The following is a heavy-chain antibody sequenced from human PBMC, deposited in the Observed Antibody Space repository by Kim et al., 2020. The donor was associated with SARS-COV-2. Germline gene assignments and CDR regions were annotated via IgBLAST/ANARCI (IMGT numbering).Heavy chain of an antibody. D-gene: IGHD1-26*01. CDR2: IYYSGST. J-gene: IGHJ4*02. CDR3: ARHKEVGATMAYFDY. CDR1: GGSISSSSYY. Sequence: SETLSLTCTVSGGSISSSSYYWGWIRQPPGKGLEWIGSIYYSGSTYYNPSLKSRVTISVDTSKNQFSLKLSSVTAADTAVYYGARHKEVGATMAYFDYWGQGTLVTVSS. V-gene: IGHV4-39*01.